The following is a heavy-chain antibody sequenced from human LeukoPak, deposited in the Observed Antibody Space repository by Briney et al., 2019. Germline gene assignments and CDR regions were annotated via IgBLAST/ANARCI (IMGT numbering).Heavy chain of an antibody. D-gene: IGHD3-10*01. CDR3: ARDSPFGSF. V-gene: IGHV3-7*01. J-gene: IGHJ4*02. CDR1: GFNFGSYF. CDR2: IRQDGSKE. Sequence: PGGSLRLSCAASGFNFGSYFMSWIRQAPGKGLEWVANIRQDGSKENYMDSVKGRFTISRDNALNSLYLQMSNLRAEDTAVYYCARDSPFGSFWGQGSLVTVSS.